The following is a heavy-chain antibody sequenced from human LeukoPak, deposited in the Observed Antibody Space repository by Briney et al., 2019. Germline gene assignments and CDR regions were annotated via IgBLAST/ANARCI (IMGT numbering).Heavy chain of an antibody. V-gene: IGHV1-69*04. Sequence: SVKVSCKASGGTFSSYAISWVRQAPGQGLEWMGRIIPILGIANYAQKFQGRVTITADKSTSTAHMELSSLRSEDTAVYYCASLSTRITIFGVVIPPRDYYYYMDVWGKGTTVTVSS. CDR3: ASLSTRITIFGVVIPPRDYYYYMDV. J-gene: IGHJ6*03. CDR1: GGTFSSYA. D-gene: IGHD3-3*01. CDR2: IIPILGIA.